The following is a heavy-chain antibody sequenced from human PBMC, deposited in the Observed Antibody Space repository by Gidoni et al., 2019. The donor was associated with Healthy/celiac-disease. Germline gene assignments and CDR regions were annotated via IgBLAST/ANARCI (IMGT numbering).Heavy chain of an antibody. CDR1: GFTFSSYG. CDR2: ISYDGSNK. J-gene: IGHJ6*03. Sequence: QVQLVESGGGVVQPGRSLRLSCAASGFTFSSYGMHWVRQAPGKGLEWVAVISYDGSNKYYADSVKGRFTISRDNSKNTLYLQMNSLRAEDTAVYYCAKDYGVVTTFDYMDVWGKGTTVTVSS. V-gene: IGHV3-30*18. CDR3: AKDYGVVTTFDYMDV. D-gene: IGHD3-16*01.